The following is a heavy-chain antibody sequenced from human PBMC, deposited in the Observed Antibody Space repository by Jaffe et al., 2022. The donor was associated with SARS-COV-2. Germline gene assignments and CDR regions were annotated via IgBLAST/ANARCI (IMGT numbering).Heavy chain of an antibody. J-gene: IGHJ2*01. V-gene: IGHV1-58*01. D-gene: IGHD3-3*01. CDR3: AAISVDFWSGYSNGNWYFDL. CDR2: IVLDSGNT. Sequence: QMQLVQSGPEVKKPGTSVKVSCKASAFTFTTSAVQWVRQARGQRLEWIGWIVLDSGNTNYAEKFQERLTLTRDMSTSTAYMELSSLRSEDTAMYYCAAISVDFWSGYSNGNWYFDLWGRGTLVTVSS. CDR1: AFTFTTSA.